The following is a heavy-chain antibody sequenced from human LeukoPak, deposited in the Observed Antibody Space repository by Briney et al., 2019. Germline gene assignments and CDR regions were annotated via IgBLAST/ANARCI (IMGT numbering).Heavy chain of an antibody. D-gene: IGHD3-16*02. J-gene: IGHJ4*02. Sequence: ASVKVSCKASGHTFTSYYMHWVRQAPGQGLEWMGIINPSGGSTSYAQKFQGRVTMTRDMSTSTVYMELSSLRSEDTAVYYCARGADYVWGSYPLDYWGQGTLVTVSS. CDR3: ARGADYVWGSYPLDY. V-gene: IGHV1-46*01. CDR2: INPSGGST. CDR1: GHTFTSYY.